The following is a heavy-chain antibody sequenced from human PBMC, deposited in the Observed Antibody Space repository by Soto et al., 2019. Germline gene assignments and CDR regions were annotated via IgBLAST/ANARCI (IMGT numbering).Heavy chain of an antibody. CDR2: ISYDGGNR. CDR1: GFSFSTYV. D-gene: IGHD3-16*01. Sequence: QVQLVESGGGVVQPGRSLRLSCAASGFSFSTYVMHWVRQAPGKGLEWVAVISYDGGNRYHADSVKGRFTISRDNSKNTLYLQMNTLRAEDTGVYYCAKDHLAYVRGYVMPVWAQGTRVPVSS. J-gene: IGHJ6*02. CDR3: AKDHLAYVRGYVMPV. V-gene: IGHV3-30*18.